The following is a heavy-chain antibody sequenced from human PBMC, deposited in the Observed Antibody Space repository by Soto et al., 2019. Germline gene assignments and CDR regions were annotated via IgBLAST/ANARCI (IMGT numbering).Heavy chain of an antibody. Sequence: ASVKVSCKASGGTFSTYTINWVRQATGQGLEWMGWMNPNSGNTGYAQKFQGRVTMTRNTSISTAYMELSSLRSEDMAVYYCARTLFGWGIWFDPWGQGTLVTVSS. J-gene: IGHJ5*02. CDR1: GGTFSTYT. CDR3: ARTLFGWGIWFDP. CDR2: MNPNSGNT. V-gene: IGHV1-8*02. D-gene: IGHD3-10*02.